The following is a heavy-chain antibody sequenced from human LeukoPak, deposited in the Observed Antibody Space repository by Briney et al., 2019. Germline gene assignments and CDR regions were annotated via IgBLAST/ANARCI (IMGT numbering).Heavy chain of an antibody. V-gene: IGHV1-3*01. J-gene: IGHJ4*02. CDR2: INAGSGNT. D-gene: IGHD6-13*01. CDR1: GYTFINYA. Sequence: GASVKVSCKASGYTFINYAINWGRQAPGQSLEWLGWINAGSGNTKYSEKFQGRVTITRDTSASTAYLELSSLRSEDTAVYYCVRGPRAAADDYWGQGTLVTVSS. CDR3: VRGPRAAADDY.